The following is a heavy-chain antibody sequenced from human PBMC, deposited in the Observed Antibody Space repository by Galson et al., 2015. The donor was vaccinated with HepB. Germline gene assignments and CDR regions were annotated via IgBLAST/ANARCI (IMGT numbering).Heavy chain of an antibody. CDR1: GLTVSSYA. CDR3: ARDGPGGVVIIPVHYYYGMDV. D-gene: IGHD3-3*01. V-gene: IGHV3-30-3*01. CDR2: ISYDGSNK. Sequence: SLRLSCADSGLTVSSYAIHWVRQAPGKGMEWVAVISYDGSNKYYADSVKGRFTISRDNSKNTQYLQMNSPRAEDTAVYYCARDGPGGVVIIPVHYYYGMDVWGKGTTVTVSS. J-gene: IGHJ6*04.